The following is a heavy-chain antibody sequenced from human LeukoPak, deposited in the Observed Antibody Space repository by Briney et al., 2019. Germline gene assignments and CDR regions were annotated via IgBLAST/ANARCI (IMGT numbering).Heavy chain of an antibody. J-gene: IGHJ3*02. CDR1: GYTFTSYY. CDR3: ATDLRYDFWSGYWGAFDI. V-gene: IGHV1-46*01. CDR2: INPSGGST. Sequence: ASVKVSCKASGYTFTSYYMHWVRQAPGQGLEWMGIINPSGGSTSYAQKFQGRVTMTRDMSTSTVYMELSSLRSEDTAVYYCATDLRYDFWSGYWGAFDIWGQGTMVTVSS. D-gene: IGHD3-3*01.